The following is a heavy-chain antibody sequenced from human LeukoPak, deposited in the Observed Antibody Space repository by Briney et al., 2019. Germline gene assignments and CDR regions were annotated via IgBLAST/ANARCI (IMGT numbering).Heavy chain of an antibody. J-gene: IGHJ3*02. CDR1: GFTFSSYS. Sequence: PGRSLRLSCAASGFTFSSYSMNWVRQAPGKGLEWVSSISSSSSYIYYADSVKGRFTISRDNAKNSLYLQMNSLRAEDTAVYYCARDLYDFWSGYPIDAFDIWGQGTMVTVSS. CDR3: ARDLYDFWSGYPIDAFDI. V-gene: IGHV3-21*01. D-gene: IGHD3-3*01. CDR2: ISSSSSYI.